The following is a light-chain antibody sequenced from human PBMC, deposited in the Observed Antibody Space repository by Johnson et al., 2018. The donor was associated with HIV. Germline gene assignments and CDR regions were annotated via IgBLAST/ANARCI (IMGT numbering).Light chain of an antibody. CDR3: GTWDSSLSAPGYV. V-gene: IGLV1-51*02. CDR2: ENN. Sequence: QSVLTQPPSVSAAPGQMVSISCSGSSSNIGKNYVSWYQQFPGTAPKLLIYENNKRPSGIPDRFSGSKSGTSATLGITGLQTGDEADYYCGTWDSSLSAPGYVFGTGTKVTVL. CDR1: SSNIGKNY. J-gene: IGLJ1*01.